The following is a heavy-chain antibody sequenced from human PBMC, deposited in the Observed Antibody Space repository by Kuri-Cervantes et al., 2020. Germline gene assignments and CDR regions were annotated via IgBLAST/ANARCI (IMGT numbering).Heavy chain of an antibody. V-gene: IGHV3-30*03. CDR2: ISYDGSNN. CDR1: GGSISSSS. J-gene: IGHJ2*01. Sequence: GGSLRLSCTVSGGSISSSSYYWGWIRQPPGKGLEWVAVISYDGSNNYYADSVKGRFTISRDDSKNTLYLEMNSLRAEDTAVYYCARAGYSYGSPLLWYFDLWGRGTLVTVSS. D-gene: IGHD5-18*01. CDR3: ARAGYSYGSPLLWYFDL.